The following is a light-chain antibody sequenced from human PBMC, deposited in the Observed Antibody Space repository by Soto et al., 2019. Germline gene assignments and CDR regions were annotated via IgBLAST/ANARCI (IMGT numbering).Light chain of an antibody. CDR1: RGISSAY. CDR3: LQSGNSPLT. CDR2: GAS. Sequence: PGERATLSCRASRGISSAYLAWYQQKPGQAPRLLIYGASTRATDIPDRFTGSGSATDFTLIISRLEPEDFAVYYCLQSGNSPLTFGQGTRLEIK. V-gene: IGKV3-20*01. J-gene: IGKJ2*01.